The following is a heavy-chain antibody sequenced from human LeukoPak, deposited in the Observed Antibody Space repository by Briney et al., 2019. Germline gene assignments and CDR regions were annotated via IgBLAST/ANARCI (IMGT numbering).Heavy chain of an antibody. CDR1: GYTFSDYY. V-gene: IGHV1-2*02. D-gene: IGHD1-14*01. J-gene: IGHJ6*03. CDR2: INPNSGGT. CDR3: ARGVAGVYFYYYMDV. Sequence: ASVKVSCKPSGYTFSDYYMHWVRQAPGQGLEWMGWINPNSGGTKYAQNFQGRVTMTRDTSISTAYMELSRLRSDDTAVYYCARGVAGVYFYYYMDVWGKGTTVTVSS.